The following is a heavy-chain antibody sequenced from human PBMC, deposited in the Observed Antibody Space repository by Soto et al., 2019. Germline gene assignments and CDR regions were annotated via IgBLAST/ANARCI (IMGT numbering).Heavy chain of an antibody. CDR1: GGTFSSYT. D-gene: IGHD2-15*01. CDR3: AIVVVPNYYYYYMDV. Sequence: SVKVSCKASGGTFSSYTISWVRQAPGQGLEWMGRIIPILGIANYAQKFQGRVTITADKSTSTAYMELSSLRSEDTAVYYCAIVVVPNYYYYYMDVWAKGTKVTVSS. V-gene: IGHV1-69*02. J-gene: IGHJ6*03. CDR2: IIPILGIA.